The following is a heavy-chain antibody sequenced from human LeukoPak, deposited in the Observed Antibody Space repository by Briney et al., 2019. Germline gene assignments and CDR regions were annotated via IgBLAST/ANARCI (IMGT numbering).Heavy chain of an antibody. J-gene: IGHJ4*02. CDR3: AKEMALGIAVAGFFDF. D-gene: IGHD6-19*01. CDR2: ISASGGSS. V-gene: IGHV3-23*01. CDR1: GFTFSNYS. Sequence: GGSLRLSCAASGFTFSNYSINWARQAPGKGLEWVSAISASGGSSYYADSVRDRFTISRDNSKNMLYLKMSSLRAEDTAVYYCAKEMALGIAVAGFFDFWGQGTLVTVSS.